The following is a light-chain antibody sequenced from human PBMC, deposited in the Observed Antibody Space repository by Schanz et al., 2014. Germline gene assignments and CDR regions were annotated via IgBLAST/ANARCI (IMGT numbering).Light chain of an antibody. CDR1: QSIGTY. CDR2: AAS. J-gene: IGKJ1*01. Sequence: DIQMTQSPSAMSASVGDRVTITCRASQSIGTYLNWYQLKPGKAPKLLIYAASSLQSGVPSRFSGSGSGTEFTLTISSLQPDDFATYYCQQYNSYSTFGQGTKVEIK. V-gene: IGKV1-17*03. CDR3: QQYNSYST.